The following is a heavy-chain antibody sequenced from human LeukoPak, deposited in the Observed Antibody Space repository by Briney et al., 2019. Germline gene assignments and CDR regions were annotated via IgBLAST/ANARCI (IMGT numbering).Heavy chain of an antibody. D-gene: IGHD3-16*02. CDR2: INHSGST. V-gene: IGHV4-34*01. CDR1: GGSFSGYY. Sequence: PSETLSLTCAVYGGSFSGYYWSWIRQPPGKGLEWIGEINHSGSTNYNPSLKSRVTISVDTSKNQFSLKLSSVTAADTAVYYCARGSGDYVWGSYRYWFDYWGQGTLVTVSS. CDR3: ARGSGDYVWGSYRYWFDY. J-gene: IGHJ5*01.